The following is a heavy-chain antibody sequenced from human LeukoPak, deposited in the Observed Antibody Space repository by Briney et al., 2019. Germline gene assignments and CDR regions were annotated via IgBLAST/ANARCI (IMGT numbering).Heavy chain of an antibody. D-gene: IGHD3-16*02. Sequence: GGSLRLSCVASGFTFSSYSMNWVRQAPGKGLEWVSYISSSSSTMYYADSVKGRFTVSRDNAKNSLHLQLNSLRDEDTAVYYCARDGDTTIVNFAFDIWGQGTMVTVSS. CDR3: ARDGDTTIVNFAFDI. CDR1: GFTFSSYS. J-gene: IGHJ3*02. V-gene: IGHV3-48*02. CDR2: ISSSSSTM.